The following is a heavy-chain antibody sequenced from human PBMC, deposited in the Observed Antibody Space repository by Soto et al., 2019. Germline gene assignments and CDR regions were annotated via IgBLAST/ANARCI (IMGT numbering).Heavy chain of an antibody. V-gene: IGHV3-11*01. CDR1: GFTFSDYY. D-gene: IGHD5-18*01. CDR3: ARDPDTAMVTIDYYYGMDV. CDR2: ISSSGSTI. J-gene: IGHJ6*02. Sequence: RLSCAASGFTFSDYYMSWIRQAPGKGLEWVSYISSSGSTIYYADSVKGRFTISRDNAKNSLYLQMNSLRAEDTAVYYCARDPDTAMVTIDYYYGMDVWGQRTTVTVSS.